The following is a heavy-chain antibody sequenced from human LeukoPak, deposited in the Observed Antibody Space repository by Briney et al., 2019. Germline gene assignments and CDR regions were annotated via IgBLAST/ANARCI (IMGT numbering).Heavy chain of an antibody. CDR3: ARQGYTASYYFLDF. CDR1: GDFFRSYW. Sequence: PSEPLSLTCDVSGDFFRSYWWGWVRQPAGKGLKWIGRIYATGSTQFNPSLKSRLTMSMDTSTNQFSLKLTSVTAADTAVYFCARQGYTASYYFLDFWSQGTLVTVSS. D-gene: IGHD1-26*01. J-gene: IGHJ4*02. V-gene: IGHV4-4*07. CDR2: IYATGST.